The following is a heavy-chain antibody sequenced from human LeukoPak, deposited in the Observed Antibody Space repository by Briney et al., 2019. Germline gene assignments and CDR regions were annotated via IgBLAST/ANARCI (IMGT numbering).Heavy chain of an antibody. V-gene: IGHV4-4*07. CDR1: GGSITNYF. J-gene: IGHJ4*02. Sequence: SETLSLTCTVSGGSITNYFWNWIRQPAGKGLEWIGRMYLSGSINYNPSLKSRVTMSVDTSKNQFSLKLSSVTAADTAVYYCARDLGTAAGTGVDYWGQGTLVTVSS. CDR2: MYLSGSI. CDR3: ARDLGTAAGTGVDY. D-gene: IGHD6-13*01.